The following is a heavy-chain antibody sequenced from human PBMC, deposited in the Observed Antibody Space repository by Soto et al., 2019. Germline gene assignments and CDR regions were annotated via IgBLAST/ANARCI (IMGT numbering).Heavy chain of an antibody. CDR1: GGSISSGGYY. J-gene: IGHJ6*02. V-gene: IGHV4-31*03. CDR2: IYYSGSS. Sequence: SETLSLTCTVSGGSISSGGYYWSWVRQHPGKGLEWIGCIYYSGSSYYNPSLKSRVTISVDTSKNQLSLKLTSVTAADTAVYYCARGGGVVVVAATPGWHYYYGMDVWGQGTTVTVSS. CDR3: ARGGGVVVVAATPGWHYYYGMDV. D-gene: IGHD2-15*01.